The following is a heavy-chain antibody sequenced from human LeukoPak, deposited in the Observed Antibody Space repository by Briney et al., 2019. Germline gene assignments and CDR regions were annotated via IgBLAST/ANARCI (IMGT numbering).Heavy chain of an antibody. J-gene: IGHJ4*02. Sequence: SETLSLTCTVSGGSISSSSYYWGWIRQPPGKGLEWIGSIYYSGSTYYNPSLKSRVTISVDTSKNQFSLKLSSVTAADTAVYYCARSNPGFGELLWGQGTLVTVSS. CDR3: ARSNPGFGELL. CDR2: IYYSGST. V-gene: IGHV4-39*07. D-gene: IGHD3-10*01. CDR1: GGSISSSSYY.